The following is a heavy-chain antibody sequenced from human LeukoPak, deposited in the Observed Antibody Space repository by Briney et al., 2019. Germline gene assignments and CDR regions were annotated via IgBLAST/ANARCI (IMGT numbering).Heavy chain of an antibody. CDR2: IIPIFGTA. J-gene: IGHJ5*02. D-gene: IGHD5-12*01. CDR1: GGTFSSYA. Sequence: SVKASCKASGGTFSSYAISWVRQAPGQGLEWMGRIIPIFGTANYAQKFQGRVTITTDESTSTAYMELSSLRSEDKAVYYCARSDTVATITDWFDPWGQGTLVTVSS. V-gene: IGHV1-69*05. CDR3: ARSDTVATITDWFDP.